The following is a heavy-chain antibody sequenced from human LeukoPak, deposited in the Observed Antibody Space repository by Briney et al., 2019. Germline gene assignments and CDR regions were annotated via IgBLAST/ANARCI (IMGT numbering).Heavy chain of an antibody. J-gene: IGHJ6*03. CDR1: GFTFSSYW. CDR2: IKQDGSEK. D-gene: IGHD3-3*01. Sequence: SGGSLRLSCAASGFTFSSYWMTWVRQAPGKGLEWVANIKQDGSEKYYVDSVKGRFTISRDNAKNSLYLQMNSLRAEDTAVYYCARREVGRDFWSGYYTSSYYYMDVWGKGTTVTVSS. CDR3: ARREVGRDFWSGYYTSSYYYMDV. V-gene: IGHV3-7*01.